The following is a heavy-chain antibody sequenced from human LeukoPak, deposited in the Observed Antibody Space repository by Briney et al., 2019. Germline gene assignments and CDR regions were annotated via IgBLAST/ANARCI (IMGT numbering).Heavy chain of an antibody. Sequence: GGSLRLSCAASEFDFSSHAMTWVRQAPGKGLEWVSAISISGSKTYYADSVKGRFTISRDNSKNTLYLQMNSLRAEDTAVYYCARSAKHSSGFHYSYGMDVWGQGTTVTVSS. V-gene: IGHV3-23*01. CDR3: ARSAKHSSGFHYSYGMDV. CDR2: ISISGSKT. CDR1: EFDFSSHA. D-gene: IGHD6-19*01. J-gene: IGHJ6*02.